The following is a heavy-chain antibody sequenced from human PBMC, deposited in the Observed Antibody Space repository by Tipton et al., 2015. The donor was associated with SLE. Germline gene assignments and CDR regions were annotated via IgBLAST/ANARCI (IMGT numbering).Heavy chain of an antibody. Sequence: LRLSCAVYGGSFSGYYWSWIRQPPGKGLEWIGEINHSGSTNYNPSLKSRVTISVDTSKNQFSLKLSSVTAADTAVYYCARTWDYDFWSGYYMRYYYYGMVVWGQGTAVTVSS. D-gene: IGHD3-3*01. CDR3: ARTWDYDFWSGYYMRYYYYGMVV. J-gene: IGHJ6*02. V-gene: IGHV4-34*01. CDR1: GGSFSGYY. CDR2: INHSGST.